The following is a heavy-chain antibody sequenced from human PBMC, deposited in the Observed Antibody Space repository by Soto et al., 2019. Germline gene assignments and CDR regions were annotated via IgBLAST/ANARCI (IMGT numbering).Heavy chain of an antibody. CDR2: GYYRGST. V-gene: IGHV4-39*01. Sequence: QLQLQASGPGLVKASETLSLTCTVSGGSISSSSYYWGWIRQPPGTGLEWLGTGYYRGSTYYNRSLQSRVTISVDTSKNQFSLKLRSMTAADTAVYYCARQLYCSAGGCYSRLLDFWGQGTLVTVSS. CDR1: GGSISSSSYY. D-gene: IGHD2-15*01. J-gene: IGHJ4*02. CDR3: ARQLYCSAGGCYSRLLDF.